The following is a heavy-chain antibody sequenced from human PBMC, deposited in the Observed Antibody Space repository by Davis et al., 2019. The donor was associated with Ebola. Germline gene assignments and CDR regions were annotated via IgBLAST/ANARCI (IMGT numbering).Heavy chain of an antibody. CDR2: IYQSGGA. J-gene: IGHJ4*02. V-gene: IGHV4-4*02. CDR3: ALRDFVT. CDR1: GGSIFSSNW. D-gene: IGHD2-15*01. Sequence: SETLSLTCAVSGGSIFSSNWWTWVRQTPGQGLEWIGEIYQSGGANYNPSPKSRVTMSVDKSQNQVSLKLTSVTAADTAVYYCALRDFVTWGQGTQVTVSS.